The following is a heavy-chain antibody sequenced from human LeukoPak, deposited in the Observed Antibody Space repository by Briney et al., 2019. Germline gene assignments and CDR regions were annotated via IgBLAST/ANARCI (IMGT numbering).Heavy chain of an antibody. J-gene: IGHJ4*02. Sequence: GGSLRLSCAASGFTFSGSAMHWVRQASGKGLEWVGRIRSKATSYATAYAASVKGRFTISRDDSKNTAYLQMNSLKTEDTAVYYCTRHRDYYDSSGYFHGDWGQGTLVTVSS. D-gene: IGHD3-22*01. CDR1: GFTFSGSA. V-gene: IGHV3-73*01. CDR2: IRSKATSYAT. CDR3: TRHRDYYDSSGYFHGD.